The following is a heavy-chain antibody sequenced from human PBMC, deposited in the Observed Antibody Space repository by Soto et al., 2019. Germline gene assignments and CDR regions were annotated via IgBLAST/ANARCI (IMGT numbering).Heavy chain of an antibody. J-gene: IGHJ4*02. Sequence: QVQLVQSGAEVKKPGSSVKVSCKVSGGTFSSYAVSWVRQAPGQGLEWMGGIIPMFHTPNCAQKYQDRIFINADESTSTAYMELSSLRSDDTAVYYCARGSLFGDYGDFDYWGQGTLVTVSS. D-gene: IGHD4-17*01. CDR2: IIPMFHTP. CDR1: GGTFSSYA. V-gene: IGHV1-69*01. CDR3: ARGSLFGDYGDFDY.